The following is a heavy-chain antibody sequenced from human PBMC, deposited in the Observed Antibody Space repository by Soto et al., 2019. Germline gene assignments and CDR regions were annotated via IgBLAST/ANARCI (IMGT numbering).Heavy chain of an antibody. V-gene: IGHV4-59*08. CDR2: IYYSGST. J-gene: IGHJ6*02. Sequence: SETLSLTCTVSGGSISSYCWSWIRQPPGKGLEWIGYIYYSGSTNYNPSLKSRVTISVDTSKNQFSLKLSSVTAADTAVYYCARLGYSGYDYYYGMDVWGQGTTVTVSS. D-gene: IGHD5-12*01. CDR3: ARLGYSGYDYYYGMDV. CDR1: GGSISSYC.